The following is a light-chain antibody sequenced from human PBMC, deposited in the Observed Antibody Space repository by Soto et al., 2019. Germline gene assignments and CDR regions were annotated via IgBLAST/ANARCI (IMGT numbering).Light chain of an antibody. J-gene: IGKJ5*01. V-gene: IGKV1-33*01. CDR2: AAF. CDR1: QDISNY. Sequence: DVQMTQSPSSLSASVGDTITITCQASQDISNYLTWYQQKPGEAPKLLIYAAFKLESGVPSRFSGSGSGTDFTFTISSLQPEDFATYHCQQYDHLPLTFGQGTRLEIK. CDR3: QQYDHLPLT.